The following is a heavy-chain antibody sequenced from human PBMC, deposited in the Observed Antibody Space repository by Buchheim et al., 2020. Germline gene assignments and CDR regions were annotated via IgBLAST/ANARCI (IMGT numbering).Heavy chain of an antibody. CDR2: IYTSGST. Sequence: QVQLQESGPGLVKPSQTLSLTCTVSGGSISSGSYYWSWIRQPAGKGLEWIGRIYTSGSTNYNPSLKSRVTISVDTSKNQFSLKLSSVTAADTAVYYCARMETAGVLRFDPWGQGTL. V-gene: IGHV4-61*02. CDR1: GGSISSGSYY. CDR3: ARMETAGVLRFDP. J-gene: IGHJ5*02. D-gene: IGHD2-21*02.